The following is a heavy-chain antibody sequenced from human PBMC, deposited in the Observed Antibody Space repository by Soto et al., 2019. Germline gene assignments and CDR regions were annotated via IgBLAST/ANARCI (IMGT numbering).Heavy chain of an antibody. J-gene: IGHJ5*02. CDR3: AIFGLESSGYLHLFAP. Sequence: SETLSLTCTVSGGSISSGGYYWSWIRQHPGKGLEWIGYIYYSGSTYYNPSLKSRVTISVDMSKNQFSLKLSSVTAADTAVYYCAIFGLESSGYLHLFAPRDRGTLDTVSA. CDR1: GGSISSGGYY. D-gene: IGHD3-22*01. CDR2: IYYSGST. V-gene: IGHV4-31*03.